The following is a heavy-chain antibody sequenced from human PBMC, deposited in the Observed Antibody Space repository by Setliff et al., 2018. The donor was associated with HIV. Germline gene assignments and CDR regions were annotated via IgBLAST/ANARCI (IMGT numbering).Heavy chain of an antibody. D-gene: IGHD5-12*01. V-gene: IGHV4-39*07. CDR2: IYYSGST. CDR1: DDSISRSSYY. Sequence: PSETLSLTCTVTDDSISRSSYYWAWIRQSPGKGLEWIGSIYYSGSTYYNPSLKSRVTISVDTSKNQFSLKLSSVTAADTAMYYCARGHEWLRNWGQGTLVTVSS. CDR3: ARGHEWLRN. J-gene: IGHJ4*02.